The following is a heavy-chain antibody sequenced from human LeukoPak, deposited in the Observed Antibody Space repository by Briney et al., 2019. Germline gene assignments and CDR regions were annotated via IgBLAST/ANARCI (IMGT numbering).Heavy chain of an antibody. J-gene: IGHJ3*02. V-gene: IGHV3-48*01. D-gene: IGHD1-26*01. CDR3: ARHSGGYAFDI. Sequence: GGSLRLSCAASGFTFSSYSMNWVRQAPGKGLEWVSYTSSSSSIIYYADSVKGRFTISRGNAKNSLYLQMNSLRAEDTAVYYCARHSGGYAFDIWGQGTMVTVSS. CDR1: GFTFSSYS. CDR2: TSSSSSII.